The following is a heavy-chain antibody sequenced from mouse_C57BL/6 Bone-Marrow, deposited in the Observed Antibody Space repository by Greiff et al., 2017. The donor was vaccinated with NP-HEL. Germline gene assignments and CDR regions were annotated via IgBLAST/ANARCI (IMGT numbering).Heavy chain of an antibody. CDR2: IWSGGST. CDR1: GFSLTSYG. J-gene: IGHJ3*01. Sequence: QVQLQQSGPGLVQPSQSLSITCTVSGFSLTSYGVHWVRQSPGKGLEWLGVIWSGGSTAYNAAFISRLSISKDNSKSQVFFKMNSLQADDTAIYYCAIEPYPPGFAYWGQGTLVTVSA. V-gene: IGHV2-2*01. CDR3: AIEPYPPGFAY.